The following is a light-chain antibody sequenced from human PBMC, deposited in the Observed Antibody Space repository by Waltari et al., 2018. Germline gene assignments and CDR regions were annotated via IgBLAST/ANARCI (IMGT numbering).Light chain of an antibody. V-gene: IGKV3-20*01. Sequence: TQFPGTLSLSPGERATLSCSASQSVNSDYVTWYQQKPGQAPRLLIYAASIRATGVPDRFSGSGSGTDFTLTISRLEPEDFAVYYCQQFARTQWSFGQGTKVEIK. CDR1: QSVNSDY. J-gene: IGKJ1*01. CDR2: AAS. CDR3: QQFARTQWS.